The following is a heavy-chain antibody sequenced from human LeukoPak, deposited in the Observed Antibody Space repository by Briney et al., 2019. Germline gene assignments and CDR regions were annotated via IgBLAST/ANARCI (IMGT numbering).Heavy chain of an antibody. CDR1: GDSFSGYF. Sequence: PSETLSLTCAVYGDSFSGYFWSWIRQSPGEGLEWFGEVDDRGNIFYNPSLKSRVTISADTSKSQFSLKVRSVSVADTAVYYCARKWVHNTLDIWGQGTMVTVSS. CDR2: VDDRGNI. J-gene: IGHJ3*02. V-gene: IGHV4-34*01. D-gene: IGHD1-26*01. CDR3: ARKWVHNTLDI.